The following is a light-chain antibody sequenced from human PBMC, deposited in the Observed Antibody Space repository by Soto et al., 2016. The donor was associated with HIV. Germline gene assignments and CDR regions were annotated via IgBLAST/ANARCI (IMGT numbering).Light chain of an antibody. CDR3: QQSSRTPRT. J-gene: IGKJ1*01. CDR2: AAS. Sequence: DIQLTQSPSFLSASVGDRVTITCRASQGINTFLAWYQQKPGKAPKLLIHAASTLQGDVPSRFSGSGSGTEFTLTISSLQPEDFATYYCQQSSRTPRTFGQGTKVEI. CDR1: QGINTF. V-gene: IGKV1-9*01.